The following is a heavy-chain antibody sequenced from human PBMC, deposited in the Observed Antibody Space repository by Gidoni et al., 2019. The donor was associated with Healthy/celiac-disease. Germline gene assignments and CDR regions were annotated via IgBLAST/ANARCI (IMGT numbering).Heavy chain of an antibody. CDR1: GFSLSNARMG. CDR3: ARMRSGYDFVGDYYYYGMDV. CDR2: IFSNDEK. Sequence: QVTLKESGPVLVKPTETLTLTCTVSGFSLSNARMGVSWIRQPPGKALEWLAHIFSNDEKSYSTSLKSRLTISKDTSKSQVVLTMTNMDPVDTATYYCARMRSGYDFVGDYYYYGMDVWGQGTTVTVSS. D-gene: IGHD5-12*01. V-gene: IGHV2-26*01. J-gene: IGHJ6*02.